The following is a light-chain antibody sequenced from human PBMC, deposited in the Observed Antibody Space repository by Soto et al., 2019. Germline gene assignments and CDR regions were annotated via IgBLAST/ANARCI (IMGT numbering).Light chain of an antibody. Sequence: EIVMTQSPATLSVSPGERATLSCGATETISTNLAWFQRKPGQPPRLLIYGSSTRATGVPDRFSGSGSGTEFTLIISSLQSEDVALYYCQQYSNWPPAITFGQGTRLEIK. J-gene: IGKJ5*01. V-gene: IGKV3-15*01. CDR3: QQYSNWPPAIT. CDR2: GSS. CDR1: ETISTN.